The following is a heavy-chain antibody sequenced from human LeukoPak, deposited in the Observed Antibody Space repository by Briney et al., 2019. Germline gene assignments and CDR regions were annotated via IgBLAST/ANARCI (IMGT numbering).Heavy chain of an antibody. CDR3: ARSPDHFGVVTYFDY. CDR2: IYTSGST. D-gene: IGHD3-3*01. J-gene: IGHJ4*02. Sequence: SQTLSLTCTVSGGSISSGSYYWSWIRQPAGKGLEWIGRIYTSGSTNYNPSLKSRVTISVDTSKNQFSLKLSSVTAADTAVYYCARSPDHFGVVTYFDYWGQGTLVTVSS. V-gene: IGHV4-61*02. CDR1: GGSISSGSYY.